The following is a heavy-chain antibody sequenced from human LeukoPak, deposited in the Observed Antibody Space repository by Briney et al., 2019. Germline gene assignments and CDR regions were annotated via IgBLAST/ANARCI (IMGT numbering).Heavy chain of an antibody. D-gene: IGHD3-10*01. J-gene: IGHJ4*02. V-gene: IGHV3-74*01. CDR1: GLNFKSFW. CDR2: INSDGSTT. CDR3: GRGMRDYYGLDY. Sequence: GGSLRLSCAASGLNFKSFWMDWVRDAPGKGLVWVSHINSDGSTTDYADSVRGRFTISRDNAKNTLYLQMNSLTVEDTAVYYCGRGMRDYYGLDYWGQGILVTVSS.